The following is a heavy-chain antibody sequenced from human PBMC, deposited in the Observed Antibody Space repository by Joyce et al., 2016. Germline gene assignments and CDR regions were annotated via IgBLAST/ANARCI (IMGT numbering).Heavy chain of an antibody. V-gene: IGHV3-9*01. CDR1: GFTFNDYA. Sequence: EVQLVESGGGLTQPGRSLRLSCAASGFTFNDYAMHWVRQAPGNGLEWVSSISWNSASIGYADSVKGRFTISRDNAKNSLYLEMNSLRPEDTALYYCAKGFAVAGSLVDHWGQGTLVTVSS. CDR2: ISWNSASI. D-gene: IGHD6-19*01. J-gene: IGHJ5*02. CDR3: AKGFAVAGSLVDH.